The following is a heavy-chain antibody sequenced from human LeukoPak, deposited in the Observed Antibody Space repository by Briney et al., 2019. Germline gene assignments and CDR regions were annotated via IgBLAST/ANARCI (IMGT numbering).Heavy chain of an antibody. Sequence: GGSLRLSCAASGFTFSDYYMSWIRQAPGKGLEWVSYISSSGSTIYYADSVKGRFTISRDKAKNSLYLQMNSLRAEDTAVYYCARDLGSEAAADNVGVAFDIWGQGTMVTVSS. D-gene: IGHD6-13*01. CDR2: ISSSGSTI. CDR1: GFTFSDYY. J-gene: IGHJ3*02. CDR3: ARDLGSEAAADNVGVAFDI. V-gene: IGHV3-11*01.